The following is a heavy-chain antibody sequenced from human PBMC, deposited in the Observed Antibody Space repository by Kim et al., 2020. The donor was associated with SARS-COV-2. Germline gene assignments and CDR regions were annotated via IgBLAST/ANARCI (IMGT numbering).Heavy chain of an antibody. J-gene: IGHJ6*02. CDR1: GYTLTELS. CDR3: ATGQTIVVVPAAIRAYYYYYGMDV. Sequence: ASVKVSCKVSGYTLTELSMHWVRQAPGQGLECMGIFNPEDGETIYAQKFQGRVTMTEDTSTDTAYMELSSLRSEDTAVYYCATGQTIVVVPAAIRAYYYYYGMDVWGQGTTVTVSS. V-gene: IGHV1-24*01. D-gene: IGHD2-2*01. CDR2: FNPEDGET.